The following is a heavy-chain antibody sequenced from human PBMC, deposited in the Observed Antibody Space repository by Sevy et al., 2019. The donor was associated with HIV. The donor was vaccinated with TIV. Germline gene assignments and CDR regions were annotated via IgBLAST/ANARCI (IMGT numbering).Heavy chain of an antibody. J-gene: IGHJ5*02. Sequence: SETLSLTCAVSGYSISSGYYWGWIRQPPGKGLEWIGSIYHSGSTYYNPSLKSRVTISVDTSKNQFSLKLSSVTAADTAVYYCARDQTSSTIFPGDNWFDPWGQRTLVTVSS. CDR2: IYHSGST. CDR1: GYSISSGYY. CDR3: ARDQTSSTIFPGDNWFDP. D-gene: IGHD3-9*01. V-gene: IGHV4-38-2*02.